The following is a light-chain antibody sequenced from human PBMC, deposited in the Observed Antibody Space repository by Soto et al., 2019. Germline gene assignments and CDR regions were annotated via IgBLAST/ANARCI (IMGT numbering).Light chain of an antibody. J-gene: IGKJ1*01. CDR2: GAS. Sequence: EIVMTQSPATLPVSPGERATPSCRASQSVSSNLAWYQQKPGQAPRFLIYGASTRATGIPARFSGSGSGTEFTLTISSLQSEDVAVYYCQQYYSTPTFGQGTKVDIK. CDR3: QQYYSTPT. V-gene: IGKV3-15*01. CDR1: QSVSSN.